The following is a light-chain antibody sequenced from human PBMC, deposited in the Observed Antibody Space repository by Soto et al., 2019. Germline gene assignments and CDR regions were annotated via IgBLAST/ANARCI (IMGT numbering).Light chain of an antibody. J-gene: IGKJ4*01. CDR2: DAS. CDR3: QRYGSSPLT. Sequence: ETVMTQSPATLSVSPGERATLSCRASQSVRTKLAWYQQKPGQAPRLLIYDASNRATGIPARFSGSGSGTDFTLTISSLEPEDFAVYYCQRYGSSPLTFGGGTKVDIK. V-gene: IGKV3D-15*02. CDR1: QSVRTK.